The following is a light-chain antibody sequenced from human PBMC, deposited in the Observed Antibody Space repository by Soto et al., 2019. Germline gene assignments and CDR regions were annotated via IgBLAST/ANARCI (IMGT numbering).Light chain of an antibody. J-gene: IGKJ1*01. V-gene: IGKV3-15*01. Sequence: EIVMTQSPATLSVSPGERATLSCRASQSVSRNLAWYQQKPGQAPRLLIYGASTRATDIPPRFSGSGSGTEFTLTISSLQCEDFSVYYCQQYNNWPPWAFGQGTKVEIK. CDR3: QQYNNWPPWA. CDR1: QSVSRN. CDR2: GAS.